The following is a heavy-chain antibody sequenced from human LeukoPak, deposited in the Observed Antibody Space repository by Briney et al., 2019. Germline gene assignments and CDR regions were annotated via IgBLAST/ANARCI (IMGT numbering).Heavy chain of an antibody. J-gene: IGHJ4*02. D-gene: IGHD3/OR15-3a*01. V-gene: IGHV1-2*02. CDR1: GYTFTGYY. Sequence: ASVKVSFKASGYTFTGYYMHWVRQAPGQGLEWMGWINPNSGGTNYAQKFQGRVTMTRDTSISTTYMGLSRLRSDDTAVYYCARGWDQKGLAKGYWGQGTLVTVSS. CDR2: INPNSGGT. CDR3: ARGWDQKGLAKGY.